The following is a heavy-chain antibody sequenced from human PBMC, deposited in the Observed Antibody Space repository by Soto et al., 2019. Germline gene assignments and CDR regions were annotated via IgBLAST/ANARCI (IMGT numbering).Heavy chain of an antibody. Sequence: GGSLRLSCAASGFTFSSYGMHWVRQAPGKGLEWVAVISYDGSNKYYADSVKGRSTISRDNSKNTLYLQMNSLRAEDTAVYYCLKGYSSSWYQGRSYYFDYWGQGTPVTVSS. CDR3: LKGYSSSWYQGRSYYFDY. CDR1: GFTFSSYG. V-gene: IGHV3-30*18. J-gene: IGHJ4*02. D-gene: IGHD6-13*01. CDR2: ISYDGSNK.